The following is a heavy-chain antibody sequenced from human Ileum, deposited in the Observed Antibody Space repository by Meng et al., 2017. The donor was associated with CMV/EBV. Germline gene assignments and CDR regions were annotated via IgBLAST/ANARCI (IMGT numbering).Heavy chain of an antibody. Sequence: QGPVQQWGAGVLRPYETLSPAFCVHVRSLRGYHGGRGRQPPGKVLEWIGEINHSGSTNYNPSLKSRVTISVDTSKNQFSLKLSSVAAEDTAVYYCARGRRDGYNNPPLDYWGQGTLVTVSS. D-gene: IGHD5-24*01. CDR2: INHSGST. J-gene: IGHJ4*02. CDR1: VRSLRGYH. CDR3: ARGRRDGYNNPPLDY. V-gene: IGHV4-34*01.